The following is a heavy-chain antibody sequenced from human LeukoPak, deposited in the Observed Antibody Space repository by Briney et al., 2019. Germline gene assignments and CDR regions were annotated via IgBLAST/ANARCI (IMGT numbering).Heavy chain of an antibody. Sequence: GGSLRLSCAASGFTFSSYAMHWVCQAPGKGLEWVAVISYDGSNKYYADSVKGRFTISRDNSKNTLYLQMNSLRAEDTAVYYCAKDDDWGRYKHWGQGTLVTVSS. CDR3: AKDDDWGRYKH. CDR2: ISYDGSNK. J-gene: IGHJ1*01. CDR1: GFTFSSYA. V-gene: IGHV3-30*04. D-gene: IGHD3-16*01.